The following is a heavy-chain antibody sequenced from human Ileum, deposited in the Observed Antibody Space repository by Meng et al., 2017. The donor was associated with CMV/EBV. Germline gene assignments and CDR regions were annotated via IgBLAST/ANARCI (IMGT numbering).Heavy chain of an antibody. CDR2: IYSGVGTYGGST. CDR1: GFTVSSHY. D-gene: IGHD4-23*01. CDR3: AKDRAARNYGGSGMDV. J-gene: IGHJ6*02. V-gene: IGHV3-53*01. Sequence: GGSLRLSCEGFGFTVSSHYMSWVRQAPGKGLEWVSIIYSGVGTYGGSTYHADSVKGRFTLSRDNSKNTLYLQMNSLRAEDTAVYYCAKDRAARNYGGSGMDVWGQGTTVTVSS.